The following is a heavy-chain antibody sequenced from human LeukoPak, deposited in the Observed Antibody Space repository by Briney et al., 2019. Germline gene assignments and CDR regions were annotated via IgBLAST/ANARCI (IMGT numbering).Heavy chain of an antibody. CDR2: MNPNSGNT. D-gene: IGHD3-9*01. Sequence: ASVKVSCKASGYTFTSYDINWVRQATGQGLEWMGRMNPNSGNTGYAQKFQGRVTMTRDTSTSTVYMELSSLRSEDTAVYYCARTLPDILTGYYSDYWGQGTLVTVSS. V-gene: IGHV1-8*01. CDR3: ARTLPDILTGYYSDY. J-gene: IGHJ4*02. CDR1: GYTFTSYD.